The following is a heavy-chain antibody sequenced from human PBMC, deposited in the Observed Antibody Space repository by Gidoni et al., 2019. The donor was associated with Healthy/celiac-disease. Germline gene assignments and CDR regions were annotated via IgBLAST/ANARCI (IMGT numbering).Heavy chain of an antibody. Sequence: QVQLQQWGAGLLTPSETLSLTCAVYGGSFSGYYWSWIRQPPGKGLEWIGELNHSGSTNYDPSLKSRVTISVDTSKNQFSLKLSSVTAADTAVYYCARGLYCSSTSCHTPDYWGQGTLVTVSS. CDR1: GGSFSGYY. CDR2: LNHSGST. D-gene: IGHD2-2*02. J-gene: IGHJ4*02. V-gene: IGHV4-34*01. CDR3: ARGLYCSSTSCHTPDY.